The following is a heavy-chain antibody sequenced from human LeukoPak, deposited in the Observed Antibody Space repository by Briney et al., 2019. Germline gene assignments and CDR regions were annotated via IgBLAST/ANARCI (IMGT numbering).Heavy chain of an antibody. D-gene: IGHD3-3*01. CDR1: GYTFTSYD. Sequence: ASVKLSCKASGYTFTSYDINWVRQATGQVLEWMGWMNPNSGNTGYAQKFQGRVTMTRNTSISTAYMELSSLRSEDTAVYYCARGLRFLEWLFPTKRSNWFDPWGQRTLVTVSS. J-gene: IGHJ5*02. CDR2: MNPNSGNT. V-gene: IGHV1-8*01. CDR3: ARGLRFLEWLFPTKRSNWFDP.